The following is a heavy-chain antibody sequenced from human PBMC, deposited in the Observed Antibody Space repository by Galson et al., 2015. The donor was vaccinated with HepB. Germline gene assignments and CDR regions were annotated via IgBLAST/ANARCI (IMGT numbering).Heavy chain of an antibody. CDR1: GFTFGSYW. Sequence: SLRLSCAASGFTFGSYWIHWVRQAPGKGLEWVGNIDLDGSANFYVDSVKGRFTISRDNAKNSVYLQMSSLRAEDTAAYYCGVKDSGYWGQGTLVTVSS. J-gene: IGHJ4*02. CDR2: IDLDGSAN. CDR3: GVKDSGY. V-gene: IGHV3-7*01. D-gene: IGHD3-10*01.